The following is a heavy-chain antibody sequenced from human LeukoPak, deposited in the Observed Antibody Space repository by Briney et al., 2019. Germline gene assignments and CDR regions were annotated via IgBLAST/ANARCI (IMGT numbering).Heavy chain of an antibody. CDR3: ARGERIAGNADY. J-gene: IGHJ4*02. Sequence: ASVKVSCKASGYTFTSYYLHWVRQHPGQGLEWMGVINTSGGSTSYSQNFQGRVTLTRDTSTSTVYIELSSLRSEDTAASYCARGERIAGNADYWGQGTLATVSP. CDR1: GYTFTSYY. D-gene: IGHD6-13*01. V-gene: IGHV1-46*01. CDR2: INTSGGST.